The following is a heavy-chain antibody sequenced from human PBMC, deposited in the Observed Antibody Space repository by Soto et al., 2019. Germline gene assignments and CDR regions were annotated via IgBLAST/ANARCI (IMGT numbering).Heavy chain of an antibody. CDR2: ISYDGSNK. Sequence: QVQLVESGGGVVQPGRSLRLSCAASGFTFSSYAMHWVRQAPGKGLEWVAVISYDGSNKYYADSMKGRFTISRDNSKNTLYLQMNSLRAEDTAVYYCARVGVAAHYWGQGTLVTVSS. CDR1: GFTFSSYA. J-gene: IGHJ4*02. CDR3: ARVGVAAHY. V-gene: IGHV3-30-3*01. D-gene: IGHD2-15*01.